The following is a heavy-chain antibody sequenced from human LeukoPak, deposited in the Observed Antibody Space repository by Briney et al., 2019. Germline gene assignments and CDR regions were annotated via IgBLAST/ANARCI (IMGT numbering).Heavy chain of an antibody. CDR2: INPNSGGT. CDR3: ARNYGSGTSDP. Sequence: ASVKVSCKASGYTFTGYYMHWVRQAPGQGLEWMGRINPNSGGTNYAQKLQGRVTMTTDTSTSTAYMELRSLRSDDTAVYYCARNYGSGTSDPWGQGTLVTVSS. D-gene: IGHD3-10*01. CDR1: GYTFTGYY. J-gene: IGHJ5*02. V-gene: IGHV1-2*06.